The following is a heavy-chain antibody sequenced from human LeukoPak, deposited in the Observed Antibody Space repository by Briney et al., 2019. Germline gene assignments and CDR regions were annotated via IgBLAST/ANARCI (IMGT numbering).Heavy chain of an antibody. CDR2: IIPIFGTA. V-gene: IGHV1-69*01. CDR3: ARYYGSGNSDYYYYYMDV. D-gene: IGHD3-10*01. J-gene: IGHJ6*03. CDR1: GGTFSSYA. Sequence: SVKVSCKASGGTFSSYAISWVRQAPGQGLEWMGGIIPIFGTANYAQKFQGRVTITADESTSTAYMELSSLRSEDTAVYYCARYYGSGNSDYYYYYMDVWGKGTTVTISS.